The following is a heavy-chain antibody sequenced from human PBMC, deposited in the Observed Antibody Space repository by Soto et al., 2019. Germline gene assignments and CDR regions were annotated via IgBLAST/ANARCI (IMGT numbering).Heavy chain of an antibody. CDR1: GFTFSSYA. CDR3: AKHPYYDILTGYYYYFDY. J-gene: IGHJ4*02. CDR2: ISGSGGST. V-gene: IGHV3-23*01. D-gene: IGHD3-9*01. Sequence: GGSLRLSCAASGFTFSSYAMSWVRQAPGKGLEWVSAISGSGGSTYYADSVKGRFTISRDNSKNTLYLQMNSLRAEDTAVYYCAKHPYYDILTGYYYYFDYWGQGTLVTVSS.